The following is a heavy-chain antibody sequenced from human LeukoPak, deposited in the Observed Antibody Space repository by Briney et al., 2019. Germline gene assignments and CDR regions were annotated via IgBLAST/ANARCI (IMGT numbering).Heavy chain of an antibody. CDR1: GGSISSSSYY. CDR2: IYYSGST. CDR3: ARVGVLELELSLYYYYYMDV. D-gene: IGHD1-7*01. J-gene: IGHJ6*03. Sequence: SETLSLTCTVSGGSISSSSYYWGWIRQPPGKGLEWIGSIYYSGSTYYNPSLKSRVTISVDTSKNQFSLKLSSVTAADTAVYYCARVGVLELELSLYYYYYMDVWGKGTTVTVSS. V-gene: IGHV4-39*07.